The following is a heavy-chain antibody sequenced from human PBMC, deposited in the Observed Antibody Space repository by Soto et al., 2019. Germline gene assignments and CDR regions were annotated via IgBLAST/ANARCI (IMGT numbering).Heavy chain of an antibody. CDR1: GFRFSDYF. Sequence: ASVKVSCKASGFRFSDYFMHWVRQAPGQGLEWMGIINPSGDSRNYAQKLQGKVTMTRDTSTSTVYMDLSILRYEDTAVYYCASHCAQNYGTPGASPCLHTWGRGSPVTVSS. D-gene: IGHD4-17*01. V-gene: IGHV1-46*04. CDR3: ASHCAQNYGTPGASPCLHT. CDR2: INPSGDSR. J-gene: IGHJ5*01.